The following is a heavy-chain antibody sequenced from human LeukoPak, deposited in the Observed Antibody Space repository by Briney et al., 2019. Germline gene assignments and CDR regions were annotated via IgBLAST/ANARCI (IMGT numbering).Heavy chain of an antibody. J-gene: IGHJ5*02. CDR2: INPNSGGT. CDR3: ATDSTGSSWYRDWFDP. Sequence: ASVKVSCKASGYTFTGYYMHWVRQAPGQGLEWMGWINPNSGGTNCAQKFQGRVTMTEDTSTDTAYMELSSLRSEDTAVYYCATDSTGSSWYRDWFDPWGQGTLVTVSS. V-gene: IGHV1-2*02. D-gene: IGHD6-13*01. CDR1: GYTFTGYY.